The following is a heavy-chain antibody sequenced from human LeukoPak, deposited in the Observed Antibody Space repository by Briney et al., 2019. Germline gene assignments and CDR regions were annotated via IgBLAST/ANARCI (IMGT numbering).Heavy chain of an antibody. Sequence: GSLLLSCAASGFALSSHWMTWVRQVPGRGPEWVANVNRDGSETYYLDSVKGRFTISKDNAKNSLYLRMNSLRAEDTALYHCARNNGMDVWGQGTTVIVSS. V-gene: IGHV3-7*03. CDR3: ARNNGMDV. CDR2: VNRDGSET. CDR1: GFALSSHW. J-gene: IGHJ6*01.